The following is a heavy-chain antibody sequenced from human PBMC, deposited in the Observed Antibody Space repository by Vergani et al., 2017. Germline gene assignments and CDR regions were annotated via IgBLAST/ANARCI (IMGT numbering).Heavy chain of an antibody. CDR1: GGTFSSYA. D-gene: IGHD1-26*01. V-gene: IGHV1-2*02. CDR3: ARRWGANSYYYYGMDV. J-gene: IGHJ6*02. CDR2: INPNSGGT. Sequence: QVQLVQSGAEVKKPGSSVKVSCKASGGTFSSYAISWVRQAPGQGLEWMGWINPNSGGTNYAQKFQGRVTMTRDTSISTAYMELSRLRSDDTAVYYCARRWGANSYYYYGMDVWGQGTTVTVSS.